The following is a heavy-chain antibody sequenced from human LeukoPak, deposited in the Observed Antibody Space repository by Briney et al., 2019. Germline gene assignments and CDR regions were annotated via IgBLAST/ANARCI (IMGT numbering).Heavy chain of an antibody. D-gene: IGHD2-2*01. V-gene: IGHV4-30-4*01. CDR1: GGSISSRDYY. J-gene: IGHJ3*02. CDR2: IYYSGST. Sequence: PSETLSLTCTVSGGSISSRDYYWSWIRQPPGKGLEWIGYIYYSGSTYYNPSLKSRVTISVDTSKNQFSLKLSSVTAADTAVYYCARWSIVVVPAAMAVDAFDIWGQGTMVTVSS. CDR3: ARWSIVVVPAAMAVDAFDI.